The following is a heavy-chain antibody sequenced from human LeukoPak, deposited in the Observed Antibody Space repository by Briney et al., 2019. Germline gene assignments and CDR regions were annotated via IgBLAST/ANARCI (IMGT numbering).Heavy chain of an antibody. Sequence: PGGSPRLSCAASGFTFSSYGMHWVRQAPGKGLEWVTFIRYDGINKYYADSVKGRFTISRDNSKNTLYLQMNSLRAEDTAVYYCAKSSPCQDYDTQCAFDIWGQGTMVTVSS. J-gene: IGHJ3*02. CDR3: AKSSPCQDYDTQCAFDI. V-gene: IGHV3-30*02. CDR1: GFTFSSYG. D-gene: IGHD3-22*01. CDR2: IRYDGINK.